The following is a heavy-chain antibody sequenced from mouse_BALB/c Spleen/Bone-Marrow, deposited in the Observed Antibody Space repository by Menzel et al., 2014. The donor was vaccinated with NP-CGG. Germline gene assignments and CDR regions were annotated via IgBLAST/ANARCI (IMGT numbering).Heavy chain of an antibody. V-gene: IGHV14-3*02. CDR2: IDPANGNT. D-gene: IGHD2-14*01. CDR3: ASYRYAWYFDV. Sequence: EVQGVESGAELVKPGASVKLSCTASGFNIKDTYMHWVKQRPERGLEWIGRIDPANGNTKYDPKFQGKATITADTSSNTAYLQLSSLTSEDTAVYYCASYRYAWYFDVWGAGTTVTVSS. CDR1: GFNIKDTY. J-gene: IGHJ1*01.